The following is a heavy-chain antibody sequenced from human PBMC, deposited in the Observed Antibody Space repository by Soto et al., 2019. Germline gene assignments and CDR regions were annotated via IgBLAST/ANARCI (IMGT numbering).Heavy chain of an antibody. J-gene: IGHJ6*03. V-gene: IGHV3-9*01. D-gene: IGHD3-9*01. Sequence: EVQLVESGGGLVQPGRSLRLSCAASGFTFDDYAIHWVRQAPGKGLEWVSGINWNSRSIGYADSVKGRFTISRDNAKNSLYLQMNSLRVEDTALYYCAKDHYDILTGPMDVWGKATTVTVSS. CDR2: INWNSRSI. CDR1: GFTFDDYA. CDR3: AKDHYDILTGPMDV.